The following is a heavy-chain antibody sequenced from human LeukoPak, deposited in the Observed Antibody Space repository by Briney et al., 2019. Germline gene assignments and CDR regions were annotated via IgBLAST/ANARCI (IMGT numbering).Heavy chain of an antibody. CDR1: GFTFSSYA. CDR3: AKAHGGNYYMDV. J-gene: IGHJ6*03. Sequence: GGSLRLSCAASGFTFSSYAMHWVRQAPGKGLEWVAVISYDGSNKYYADSVKGRFTISRDNSKNTLYLQMNSLRAEDTAVYYCAKAHGGNYYMDVWGKGTTVTVSS. V-gene: IGHV3-30*04. D-gene: IGHD3-16*01. CDR2: ISYDGSNK.